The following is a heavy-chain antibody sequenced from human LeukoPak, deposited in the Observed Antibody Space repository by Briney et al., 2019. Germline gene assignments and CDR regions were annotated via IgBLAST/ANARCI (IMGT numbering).Heavy chain of an antibody. V-gene: IGHV3-23*01. Sequence: GGSLRLSCSASGFTLSIYAMSWVRQAPGKGLEWVSAITASGTTTYYADSVKGRFTISRDISKNSLYLQMNSLRAEDTAVYYCAKRRSQSRSSRGFDYWGQGTLVTVSS. D-gene: IGHD1-26*01. CDR3: AKRRSQSRSSRGFDY. J-gene: IGHJ4*02. CDR1: GFTLSIYA. CDR2: ITASGTTT.